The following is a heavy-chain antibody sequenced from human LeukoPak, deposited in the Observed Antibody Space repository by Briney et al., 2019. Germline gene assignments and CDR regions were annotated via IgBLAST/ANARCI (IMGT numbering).Heavy chain of an antibody. J-gene: IGHJ6*03. V-gene: IGHV1-69*05. Sequence: ASVKVSCKASGGTFSSYAISWVRQAPGQGLEWMGRIIPIFGTANYAQKFQGRVTITTDESTSTAYMELSSLRSEDTAVYYCAFTRNPDVYYYMDVWGKGTTVTVSS. CDR2: IIPIFGTA. CDR1: GGTFSSYA. D-gene: IGHD1-14*01. CDR3: AFTRNPDVYYYMDV.